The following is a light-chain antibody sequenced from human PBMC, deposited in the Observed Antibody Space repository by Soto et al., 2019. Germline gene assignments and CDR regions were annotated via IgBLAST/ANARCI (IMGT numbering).Light chain of an antibody. CDR1: QSISSY. J-gene: IGKJ1*01. CDR3: QQSYSTPQT. V-gene: IGKV1-39*01. Sequence: DIQMTQSPSSLSASVGDRVTITCRASQSISSYLNWYQQKPWKAPNLLIYAASSLQSGVPSRFSGNRSGTDFTLTISSLQPEDFATYYCQQSYSTPQTFGQGTKVEIK. CDR2: AAS.